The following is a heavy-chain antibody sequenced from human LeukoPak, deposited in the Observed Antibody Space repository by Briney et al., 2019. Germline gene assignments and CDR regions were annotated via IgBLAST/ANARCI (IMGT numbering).Heavy chain of an antibody. J-gene: IGHJ6*03. CDR2: MRSSSSTI. CDR1: GFTFSSYS. D-gene: IGHD1-14*01. V-gene: IGHV3-48*04. Sequence: PGGSLRLSCAASGFTFSSYSMNWVRQAPGKGLEWVSYMRSSSSTIYYADSVKGRFTISRDNAKNSLYLQMNSLRAEDTAVYYCARENPLNYYYMDVWGKGTTVTVSS. CDR3: ARENPLNYYYMDV.